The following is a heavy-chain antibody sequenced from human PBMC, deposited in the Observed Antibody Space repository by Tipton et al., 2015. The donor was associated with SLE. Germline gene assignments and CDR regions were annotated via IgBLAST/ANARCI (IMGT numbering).Heavy chain of an antibody. Sequence: TLSLTCTVSGGSISSYYWSWIRQPAGKGLEWIGRIYISGSTNYNPSLKSRVTISVDASKNQFSLKLSAVTAADTAVYYCARGGNSYDNGGYFWAFRYWGQGTLVTVSS. CDR1: GGSISSYY. CDR3: ARGGNSYDNGGYFWAFRY. CDR2: IYISGST. V-gene: IGHV4-4*07. D-gene: IGHD3-22*01. J-gene: IGHJ4*02.